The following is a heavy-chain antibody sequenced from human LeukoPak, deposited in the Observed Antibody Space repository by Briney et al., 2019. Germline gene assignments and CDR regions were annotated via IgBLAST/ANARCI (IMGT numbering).Heavy chain of an antibody. CDR2: FDPEDGET. CDR1: GYTLTELS. CDR3: ATETKLRTWWSRHLFDY. J-gene: IGHJ4*02. V-gene: IGHV1-24*01. D-gene: IGHD2-15*01. Sequence: ASVKVSCKVSGYTLTELSMHWVRQAPGKGLEWMGGFDPEDGETIYAQKFQGRVTMTEDTSTDTAYMELSSLRSEDTAVYYCATETKLRTWWSRHLFDYWGQGTLVTVS.